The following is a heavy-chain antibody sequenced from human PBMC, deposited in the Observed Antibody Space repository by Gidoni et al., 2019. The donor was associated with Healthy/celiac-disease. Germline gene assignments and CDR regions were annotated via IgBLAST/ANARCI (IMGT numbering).Heavy chain of an antibody. D-gene: IGHD2-8*02. CDR1: GYTFTSYA. J-gene: IGHJ4*02. Sequence: QVQLVQSGAEVKKPGASVQVSCKAPGYTFTSYAMHWVRQAPGQRREWMGWITAGNGNTKYSQKFQGRVNITSDTSASTAYMELSSLRAEDTAVYYCARGRYCTGGVCYPPDYWGQGTLVTVSS. CDR3: ARGRYCTGGVCYPPDY. CDR2: ITAGNGNT. V-gene: IGHV1-3*01.